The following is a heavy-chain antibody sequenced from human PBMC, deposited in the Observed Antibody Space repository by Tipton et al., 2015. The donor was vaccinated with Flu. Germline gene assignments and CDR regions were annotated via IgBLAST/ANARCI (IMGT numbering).Heavy chain of an antibody. V-gene: IGHV4-59*01. CDR1: GGPMNNYF. Sequence: TLSLTCTVSGGPMNNYFWSWIRQRPGKGLEWIGYIYYGGSTDYNPSLKSRLSISQDTSKNQISLALASVTAADSAIYFCARGPGGDPGTGRGQYFGLDVWGQGASVTVSS. CDR2: IYYGGST. J-gene: IGHJ6*02. CDR3: ARGPGGDPGTGRGQYFGLDV. D-gene: IGHD3-10*01.